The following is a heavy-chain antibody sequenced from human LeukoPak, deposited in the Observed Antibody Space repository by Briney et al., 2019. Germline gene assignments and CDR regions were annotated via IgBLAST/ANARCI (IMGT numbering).Heavy chain of an antibody. Sequence: GGSLRLSCVASGFTFSSHGMNWVRQAPGKGLEWVSGIIPSGHTTYYADSVRGRFTISRDNSRNTVYLQMNSLRAEDTAVYYCAKAPVTSCRGAFCYPFDSWGQGTLVTVSS. V-gene: IGHV3-23*01. CDR2: IIPSGHTT. CDR1: GFTFSSHG. J-gene: IGHJ4*02. D-gene: IGHD2-15*01. CDR3: AKAPVTSCRGAFCYPFDS.